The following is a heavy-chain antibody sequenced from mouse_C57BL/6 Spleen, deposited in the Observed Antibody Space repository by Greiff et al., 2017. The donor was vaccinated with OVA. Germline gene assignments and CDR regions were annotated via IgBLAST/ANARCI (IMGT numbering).Heavy chain of an antibody. CDR1: GYTFTSYW. J-gene: IGHJ2*01. D-gene: IGHD1-1*01. V-gene: IGHV1-69*01. Sequence: VQLQQPGAELVMPGASVKLSCKASGYTFTSYWMHWVKQRPGQGLEWIGEIDPSDSYTNYNQKFKGKSTLTVDKSSSTAYMQLSSLTSEDSAVYYCARGPTVYFDYWGQGTTLTVSS. CDR2: IDPSDSYT. CDR3: ARGPTVYFDY.